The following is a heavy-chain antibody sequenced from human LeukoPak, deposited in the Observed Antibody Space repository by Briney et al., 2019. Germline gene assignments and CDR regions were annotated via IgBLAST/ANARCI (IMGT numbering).Heavy chain of an antibody. CDR1: GFTFRSYW. J-gene: IGHJ4*02. Sequence: GSLRLSCAASGFTFRSYWMTWVRQAPGKGLEWIAYIHYSGSTNYNPSLKSRVTISVDTSKKQFSLKLSSVTSADTAVYYCAKGLQQWDDWGQGTLVTVSS. CDR3: AKGLQQWDD. CDR2: IHYSGST. V-gene: IGHV4-59*01. D-gene: IGHD6-13*01.